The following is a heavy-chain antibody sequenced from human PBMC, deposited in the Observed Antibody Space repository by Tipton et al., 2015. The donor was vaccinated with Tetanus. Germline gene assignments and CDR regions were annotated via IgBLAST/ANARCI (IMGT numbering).Heavy chain of an antibody. CDR3: ARHAGYSGYQLFDY. J-gene: IGHJ4*02. CDR2: IYYSGNT. CDR1: GDSIRSEDYY. V-gene: IGHV4-39*01. D-gene: IGHD5-12*01. Sequence: LRLSCSVSGDSIRSEDYYWGWIRQSPGKGLEWLGYIYYSGNTYYNPSLKSRVTISVDTSKNQFSLKLSSVTAADTAVYYCARHAGYSGYQLFDYWGQGTLVTVSS.